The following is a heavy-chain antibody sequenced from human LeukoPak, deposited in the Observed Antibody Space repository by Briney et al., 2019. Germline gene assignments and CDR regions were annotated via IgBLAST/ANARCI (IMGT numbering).Heavy chain of an antibody. Sequence: PGGSLRLSCAASGFTFTDYTINWVRQPPGKGLEWVSSISTSSNIYYADSVKGRFTVSRDNAKNSVYLQTNSLRAEDTAVYYCARDRSYVGFDYWGQGTLVTVSS. CDR2: ISTSSNI. J-gene: IGHJ4*02. CDR3: ARDRSYVGFDY. CDR1: GFTFTDYT. D-gene: IGHD4-23*01. V-gene: IGHV3-69-1*01.